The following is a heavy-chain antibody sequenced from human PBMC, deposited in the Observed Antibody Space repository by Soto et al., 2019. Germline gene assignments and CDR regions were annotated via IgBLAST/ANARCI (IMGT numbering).Heavy chain of an antibody. CDR2: IIPMFETV. CDR1: GGTFDNYA. Sequence: SVKVSCKASGGTFDNYAVSWVRQAPGQGLEWMGGIIPMFETVDYAQRFQGRLTIAADESTSTAYMELTSLTSADTAIYFCARGLRTGNYGMDVWGQGTTVTVSS. V-gene: IGHV1-69*13. J-gene: IGHJ6*02. CDR3: ARGLRTGNYGMDV. D-gene: IGHD2-15*01.